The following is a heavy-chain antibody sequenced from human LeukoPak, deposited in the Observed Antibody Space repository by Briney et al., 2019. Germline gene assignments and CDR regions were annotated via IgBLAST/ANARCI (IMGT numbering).Heavy chain of an antibody. CDR3: ARLYYDFWSGYFGWFDP. V-gene: IGHV4-38-2*02. Sequence: LSETLSLTCTVSGDSISSGNYWGWIRQPPGKGLEWIGSIFHTGSTYFNLSLKSRVTISVDTSKNQFSLKLSSVTAADTAVYYCARLYYDFWSGYFGWFDPWGQGTLVTVSS. CDR2: IFHTGST. D-gene: IGHD3-3*01. CDR1: GDSISSGNY. J-gene: IGHJ5*02.